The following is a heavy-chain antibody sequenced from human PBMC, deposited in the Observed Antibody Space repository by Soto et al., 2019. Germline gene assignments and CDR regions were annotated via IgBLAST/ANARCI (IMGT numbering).Heavy chain of an antibody. Sequence: SLRLSCAASGFTFSPYTMHWVRQTPGKGLEWVAVISYDGSDKNYADSVRGRCTISRDNSKNTLFLQMNSLRAEDTALYYCARGGGFCGADCYKGGIDYWGQGALVTVSS. CDR1: GFTFSPYT. D-gene: IGHD2-21*02. CDR3: ARGGGFCGADCYKGGIDY. J-gene: IGHJ4*02. V-gene: IGHV3-30-3*01. CDR2: ISYDGSDK.